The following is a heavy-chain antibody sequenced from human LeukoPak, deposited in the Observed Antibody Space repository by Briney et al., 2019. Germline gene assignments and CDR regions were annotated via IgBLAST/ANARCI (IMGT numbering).Heavy chain of an antibody. D-gene: IGHD4-17*01. Sequence: SETPSLTCTVSGGSISSGSYYWSWIRQPAGKGLEWIGRIYTSGSTNYNPSLKSRVTISVDTSKNQFSLKLSSVTAADTAVYYCARDRYGSYFDYWGQGTLVTVSS. CDR2: IYTSGST. J-gene: IGHJ4*02. CDR3: ARDRYGSYFDY. V-gene: IGHV4-61*02. CDR1: GGSISSGSYY.